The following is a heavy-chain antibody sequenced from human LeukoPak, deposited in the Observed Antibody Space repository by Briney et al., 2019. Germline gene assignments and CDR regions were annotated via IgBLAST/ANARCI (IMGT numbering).Heavy chain of an antibody. CDR2: INPNSGGT. CDR3: ARESRQTSGITMVRGVPAKSYGMDV. CDR1: GYTFTGYY. J-gene: IGHJ6*02. Sequence: GASVKVSCKASGYTFTGYYMHWVRQAPGQGLEWMGRINPNSGGTNYAQKFQGRVTMTRDTSISTAYMELSRLRSDDTAVYYCARESRQTSGITMVRGVPAKSYGMDVWGQGTTVTVSS. D-gene: IGHD3-10*01. V-gene: IGHV1-2*02.